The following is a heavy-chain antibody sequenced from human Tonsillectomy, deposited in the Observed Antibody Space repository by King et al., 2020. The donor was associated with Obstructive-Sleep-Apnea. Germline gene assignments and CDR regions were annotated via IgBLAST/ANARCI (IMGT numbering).Heavy chain of an antibody. V-gene: IGHV3-7*01. Sequence: VQLVESWGDLVQPGGSLRLSCVASGFTFSTYWMSWVRQAPGKWLEWVANINQDESEKYYVDSVKGRFTTSRDNAKNSVYLQMNSLRVEDTAVYYCAREDGFVTFDYCGQGTLVTVSS. CDR2: INQDESEK. D-gene: IGHD5-24*01. CDR3: AREDGFVTFDY. CDR1: GFTFSTYW. J-gene: IGHJ4*02.